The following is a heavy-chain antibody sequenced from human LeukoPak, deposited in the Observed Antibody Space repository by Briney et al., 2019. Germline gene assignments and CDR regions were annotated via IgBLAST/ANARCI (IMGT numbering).Heavy chain of an antibody. D-gene: IGHD3-16*01. CDR3: AKFKRMTLGGVYYYMDV. Sequence: GGSLRLSCAASGFTFSSYAMSWVRQAPGKGPEWVSGINESGDNIYYADSVKGRFTISRDNSKNTLYLQMNSLRAEDTAVYYCAKFKRMTLGGVYYYMDVWGKGTTVTVSS. J-gene: IGHJ6*03. CDR2: INESGDNI. CDR1: GFTFSSYA. V-gene: IGHV3-23*01.